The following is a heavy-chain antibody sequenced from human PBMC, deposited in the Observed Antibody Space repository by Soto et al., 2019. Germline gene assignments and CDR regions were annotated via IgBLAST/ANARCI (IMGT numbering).Heavy chain of an antibody. CDR2: IYYSGST. CDR3: ARGGRRSPVMYV. J-gene: IGHJ6*02. CDR1: GGSISSGGYY. Sequence: PSETLSLTCTVSGGSISSGGYYWSWIRQHPGKGLEWIGYIYYSGSTYYNPSLKSRVTISVDTSKNQFSLKLSSVTAADTAVYYCARGGRRSPVMYVWGQGTTVTVS. V-gene: IGHV4-31*03.